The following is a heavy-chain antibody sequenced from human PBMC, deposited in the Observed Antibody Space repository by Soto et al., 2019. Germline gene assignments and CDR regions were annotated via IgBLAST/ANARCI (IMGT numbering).Heavy chain of an antibody. CDR1: GGTFRNYG. J-gene: IGHJ4*02. D-gene: IGHD1-26*01. V-gene: IGHV1-69*01. CDR3: AREVSGVGATTYDY. Sequence: QVQLVQSGAEVKKPGSSVKVSCKASGGTFRNYGISWVRQAPGQGLEWMGGIIPIFGTANYAQKFQGRVTITADESTSTAYMELSSLRSEDTAVYYCAREVSGVGATTYDYWGQGTLVTVSS. CDR2: IIPIFGTA.